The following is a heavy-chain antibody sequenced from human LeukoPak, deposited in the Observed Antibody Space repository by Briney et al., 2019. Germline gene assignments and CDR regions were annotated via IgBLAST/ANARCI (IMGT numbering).Heavy chain of an antibody. CDR2: LISDGSSA. CDR1: GFTFSSYW. V-gene: IGHV3-74*01. Sequence: PGGSLRLSCAASGFTFSSYWMHWVRQAPGKGLVWVSRLISDGSSASYADSVKGRFTISRDNTKNILYLRMNSLRAEDTAVYYCVRDSRYCPDVWGQGTTVTVSS. D-gene: IGHD2-8*02. CDR3: VRDSRYCPDV. J-gene: IGHJ6*02.